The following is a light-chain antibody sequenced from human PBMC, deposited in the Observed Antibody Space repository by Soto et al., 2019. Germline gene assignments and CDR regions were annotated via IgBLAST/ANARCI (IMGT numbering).Light chain of an antibody. CDR2: AAS. CDR1: HTISSW. Sequence: DIHMTQSPSTLSGSVGDRVTITCRASHTISSWLAWYQQKPGKAPKLLIYAASTLQSGVPSRFSGSGSGTDFTLAISSLQPEDFATYYCQQSYIDPWGTCGQGTKVDI. J-gene: IGKJ1*01. V-gene: IGKV1-39*01. CDR3: QQSYIDPWGT.